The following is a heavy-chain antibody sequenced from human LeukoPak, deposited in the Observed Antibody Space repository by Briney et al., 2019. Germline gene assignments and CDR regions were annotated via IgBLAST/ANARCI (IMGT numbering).Heavy chain of an antibody. CDR1: GFTFGKYG. V-gene: IGHV3-33*01. CDR3: AREEGRSPGSSSGH. D-gene: IGHD6-6*01. J-gene: IGHJ4*02. Sequence: GGSLRLSCAASGFTFGKYGMHWVRQAPGKGLEWLALIWHDDSKRKYADSVKGRFTTSRDNSKDTLYLQMDSLRVEDSAVYYCAREEGRSPGSSSGHWGQGTLVAVSS. CDR2: IWHDDSKR.